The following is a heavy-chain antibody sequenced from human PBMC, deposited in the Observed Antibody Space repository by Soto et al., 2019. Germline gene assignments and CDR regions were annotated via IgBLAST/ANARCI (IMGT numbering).Heavy chain of an antibody. J-gene: IGHJ3*01. D-gene: IGHD1-26*01. CDR2: INGNGASA. CDR1: GFTFSDYA. CDR3: AKAVGAHTYDDVLDF. Sequence: EVQLLESGGRLVQPGGSLRLSCAASGFTFSDYAMAWVRQAPGKGLEWVSGINGNGASAYYPDSVTGRFTISRDNSKNTLYLQMNSLRAEDTAIYYCAKAVGAHTYDDVLDFWGQGTMVTVSS. V-gene: IGHV3-23*01.